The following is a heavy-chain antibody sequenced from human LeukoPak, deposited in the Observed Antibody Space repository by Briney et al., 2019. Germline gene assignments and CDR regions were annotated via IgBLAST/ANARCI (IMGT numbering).Heavy chain of an antibody. Sequence: ASVKVSCKASGYTFTSYGISWVRQAPGQGLEWMGWISAYNGNTNYAQKLQGRVTMTTDTSTSTAYMELRSLRSDDTAVYYCAGDGIAAAGKLVLGDYWGQGTLVTVSS. CDR3: AGDGIAAAGKLVLGDY. J-gene: IGHJ4*02. CDR1: GYTFTSYG. D-gene: IGHD6-13*01. V-gene: IGHV1-18*01. CDR2: ISAYNGNT.